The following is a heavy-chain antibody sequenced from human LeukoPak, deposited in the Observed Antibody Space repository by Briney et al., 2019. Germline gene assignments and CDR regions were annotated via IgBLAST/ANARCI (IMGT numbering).Heavy chain of an antibody. CDR1: GFTFTSYP. V-gene: IGHV3-30*01. J-gene: IGHJ5*02. D-gene: IGHD6-6*01. CDR2: ISYDGSNK. CDR3: ARDCHSSSHMNWFDP. Sequence: GGSLRLSCAASGFTFTSYPMHWVRQAPGKGLEWVAVISYDGSNKYYADSVKGRFTISRDNSKNTLYLQMNSLRAEDTAVYYCARDCHSSSHMNWFDPWAQGTLVTVSS.